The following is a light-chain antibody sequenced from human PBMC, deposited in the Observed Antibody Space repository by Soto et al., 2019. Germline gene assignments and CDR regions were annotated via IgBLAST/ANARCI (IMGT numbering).Light chain of an antibody. CDR3: MQALQTPIT. CDR2: LGS. Sequence: DIVMTQSPLSLPVTPGEPASISCRSSQSLLHSNGYNYLDVYLQKPGQSPQLLIYLGSNRASGVPDRFSGSGSGTDFTLKISRVEAEDVGVYYCMQALQTPITFGQGTRLEIK. V-gene: IGKV2-28*01. CDR1: QSLLHSNGYNY. J-gene: IGKJ5*01.